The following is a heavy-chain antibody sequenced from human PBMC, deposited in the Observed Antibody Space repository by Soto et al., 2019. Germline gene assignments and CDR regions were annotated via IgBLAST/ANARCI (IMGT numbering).Heavy chain of an antibody. CDR3: ARGGYCISTSCFDDHAYYYYGMDV. J-gene: IGHJ6*02. CDR2: INPSGGST. V-gene: IGHV1-46*01. Sequence: ASVKVSCKASGYTFTRYYMHWVRQAPGQGLEWMGIINPSGGSTSYAQKFQGRVTMTRDTSTSTVYMELSRLRSDDTAVYYCARGGYCISTSCFDDHAYYYYGMDVWGQGTTVTVSS. CDR1: GYTFTRYY. D-gene: IGHD2-2*01.